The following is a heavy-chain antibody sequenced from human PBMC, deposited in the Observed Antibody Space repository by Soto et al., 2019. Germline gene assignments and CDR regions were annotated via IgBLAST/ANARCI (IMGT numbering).Heavy chain of an antibody. CDR2: ISAYNGNT. J-gene: IGHJ4*02. CDR3: ARGSSRRDFWSGYYISGDY. CDR1: GYTFTSYG. D-gene: IGHD3-3*01. Sequence: ASVKVSCKASGYTFTSYGISWVRQAPGQGLEWMGWISAYNGNTNYAQKLQGRVTMTTDTSTSTAYMELRSLRSDDTAVYYCARGSSRRDFWSGYYISGDYWGQGTLVTVSS. V-gene: IGHV1-18*01.